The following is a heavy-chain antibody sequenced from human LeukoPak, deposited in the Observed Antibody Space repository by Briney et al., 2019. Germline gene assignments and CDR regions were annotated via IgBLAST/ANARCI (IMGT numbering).Heavy chain of an antibody. D-gene: IGHD2-2*01. CDR2: LSGSGGST. J-gene: IGHJ4*02. CDR3: ARDPTIVVVPAAMFDY. CDR1: GFTFRTYA. Sequence: SGGSLRLSCAASGFTFRTYAMSWVRQAPGKGLEWVSALSGSGGSTYYADSVKGRFTISRDNAKNSLYLQMNSLRAEDTAVYYCARDPTIVVVPAAMFDYWGQGTLVTVSS. V-gene: IGHV3-23*01.